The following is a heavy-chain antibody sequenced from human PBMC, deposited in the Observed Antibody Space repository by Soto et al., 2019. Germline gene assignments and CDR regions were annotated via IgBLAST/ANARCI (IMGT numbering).Heavy chain of an antibody. D-gene: IGHD3-22*01. J-gene: IGHJ4*02. V-gene: IGHV1-69*13. Sequence: SVKVSCKASGGTFNRNTISWVRQAPGQGLEWMGVIIPICGTATYAQKVQRRVTITADESTSTAYMELRRLPSEDTAVYYCARQFDSDSSGYYYAYWGQGTLVTVSS. CDR3: ARQFDSDSSGYYYAY. CDR1: GGTFNRNT. CDR2: IIPICGTA.